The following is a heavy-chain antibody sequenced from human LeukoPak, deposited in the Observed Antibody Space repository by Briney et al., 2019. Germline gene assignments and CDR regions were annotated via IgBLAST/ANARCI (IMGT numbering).Heavy chain of an antibody. CDR3: AKGAGALYYYYMDV. J-gene: IGHJ6*03. CDR2: ISSSGSTI. CDR1: GFTFSSYE. Sequence: PGGSLRLSCAASGFTFSSYEMNWVRQAPGKGLEWVSYISSSGSTIYYADSVKGRFTISRDNAKNSLYLQMNSLRPEDTALYYCAKGAGALYYYYMDVWGKGTAVTISS. V-gene: IGHV3-48*03. D-gene: IGHD1-26*01.